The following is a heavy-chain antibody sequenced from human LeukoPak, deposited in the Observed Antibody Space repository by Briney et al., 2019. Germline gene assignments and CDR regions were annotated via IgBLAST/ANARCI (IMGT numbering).Heavy chain of an antibody. V-gene: IGHV3-74*01. Sequence: GGSLRLSCAASGFTFSGYWMHWVRQAPGKGLVWVSRIDSDGSSTIYADSVKGRFTISRDNAKNSLYLQMNSLRAEDTALYYCAKELYGMDVWGQGTTVTVSS. CDR1: GFTFSGYW. J-gene: IGHJ6*02. CDR3: AKELYGMDV. CDR2: IDSDGSST.